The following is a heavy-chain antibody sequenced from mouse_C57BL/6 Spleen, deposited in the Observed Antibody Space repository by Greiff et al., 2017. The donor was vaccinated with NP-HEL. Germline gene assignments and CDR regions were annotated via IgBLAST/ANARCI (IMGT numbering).Heavy chain of an antibody. J-gene: IGHJ3*01. CDR2: IRNKANGYTT. Sequence: DVHLVASGGGLVQPGGSLSLSCAASGFTFTDYYMSWVRQPPGKALEWLGFIRNKANGYTTEYSASVKGRFTISRDNSQSILYLQMNALRAEDSATYYCASLYDGYYTWFAYWGQGTLVTVSA. V-gene: IGHV7-3*01. CDR3: ASLYDGYYTWFAY. CDR1: GFTFTDYY. D-gene: IGHD2-3*01.